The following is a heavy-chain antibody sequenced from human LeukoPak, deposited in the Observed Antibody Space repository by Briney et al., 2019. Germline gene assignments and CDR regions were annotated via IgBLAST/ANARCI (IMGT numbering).Heavy chain of an antibody. J-gene: IGHJ4*02. Sequence: GGSLRLSCAVSGITLSNYAMSWVRQAPGKGLEWVAGISGSGGGTHYADSVKGRFTISRDNPKNTLYLQMNSLRAEDTAVYYCAKDSTAAAGTAFDYWGQGTLVTVSS. CDR2: ISGSGGGT. CDR3: AKDSTAAAGTAFDY. CDR1: GITLSNYA. D-gene: IGHD6-13*01. V-gene: IGHV3-23*01.